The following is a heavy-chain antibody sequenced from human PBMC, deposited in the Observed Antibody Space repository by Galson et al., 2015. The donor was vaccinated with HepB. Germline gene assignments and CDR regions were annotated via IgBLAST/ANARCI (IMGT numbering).Heavy chain of an antibody. D-gene: IGHD5-24*01. J-gene: IGHJ4*02. CDR3: ARCDGYSTNLYYFDY. V-gene: IGHV4-39*01. CDR1: GGSISSSSYY. CDR2: IYYSGST. Sequence: ETLSLTCTVSGGSISSSSYYWGWIRQPPGKGLEWIGSIYYSGSTYYNPSLKSRVTISVDTSKNQFSLKLSSVTAADTAVYYCARCDGYSTNLYYFDYWGQGTLVTVSS.